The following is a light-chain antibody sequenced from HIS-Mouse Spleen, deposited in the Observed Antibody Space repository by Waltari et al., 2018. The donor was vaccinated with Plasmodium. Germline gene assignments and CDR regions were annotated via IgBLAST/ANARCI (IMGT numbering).Light chain of an antibody. CDR3: QQYDNLPPLFT. V-gene: IGKV1-33*01. Sequence: DIQMTQSPSPLSAYVGDRVTITCQASQDISNLLHWYQQKPGKAPKLLIYDASNLETGVPSRFSGSGSGTDFTFTISSLQPEDIATYYCQQYDNLPPLFTFGPGTKVDIQ. J-gene: IGKJ3*01. CDR2: DAS. CDR1: QDISNL.